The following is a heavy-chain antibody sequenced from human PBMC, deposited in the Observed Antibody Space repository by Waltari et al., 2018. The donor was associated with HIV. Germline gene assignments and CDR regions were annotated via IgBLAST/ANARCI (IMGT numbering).Heavy chain of an antibody. CDR2: IKQDGSEK. CDR3: ARVGTMQAFDI. V-gene: IGHV3-7*01. CDR1: GFTFSRYW. J-gene: IGHJ3*02. D-gene: IGHD3-10*01. Sequence: EVQLVESGGGLVQPGGSLRLSCAASGFTFSRYWMSWVRQAPGKGLEWVANIKQDGSEKYYVDSVKGRFTISRDNAKNSLYLQMNSLRAEDTAVYYCARVGTMQAFDIWGQGTMVTVSS.